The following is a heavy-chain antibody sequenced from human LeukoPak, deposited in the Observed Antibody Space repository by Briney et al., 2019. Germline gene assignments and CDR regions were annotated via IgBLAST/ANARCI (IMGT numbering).Heavy chain of an antibody. CDR2: IIPIFGIA. Sequence: SVKVSCKASGGTFSSYAISWVRQAPGQGLEWMGRIIPIFGIANYAQKFQGRVTITADKSTSTAYMELSSLRSEDTAVYYCASPVDSGGYPYYYYGMDVWGQGTTVTVSS. CDR1: GGTFSSYA. J-gene: IGHJ6*02. D-gene: IGHD3-22*01. V-gene: IGHV1-69*04. CDR3: ASPVDSGGYPYYYYGMDV.